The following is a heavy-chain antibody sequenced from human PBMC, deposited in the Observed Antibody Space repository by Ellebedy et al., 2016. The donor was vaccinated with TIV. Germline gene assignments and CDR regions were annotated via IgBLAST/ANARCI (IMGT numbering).Heavy chain of an antibody. CDR2: IKQDGSEK. J-gene: IGHJ4*02. CDR3: ARSRGVSY. CDR1: GFTFSNYW. V-gene: IGHV3-7*03. Sequence: PGGSLRLSCAASGFTFSNYWMTWVRQAPGKGPECVANIKQDGSEKYYVDSVKGRFTISRDNAKNSLYRQMNSLRAEDTAVYFCARSRGVSYWGQGTLVTVSS. D-gene: IGHD2-8*01.